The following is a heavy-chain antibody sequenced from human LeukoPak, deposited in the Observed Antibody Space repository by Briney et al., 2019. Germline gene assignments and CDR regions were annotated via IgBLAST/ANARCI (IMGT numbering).Heavy chain of an antibody. J-gene: IGHJ3*02. CDR3: ASNRVGGWSNDAFDI. D-gene: IGHD1-14*01. CDR1: GFTFSDYG. V-gene: IGHV3-33*01. Sequence: GGSLRLSCAASGFTFSDYGMYWVRQAPGKGLEWVALIWYDGGKKYYTDSVRGRFTISRDNSKNTLYLQMDSLRAEDTAVYYCASNRVGGWSNDAFDIWGQGTMVTVSS. CDR2: IWYDGGKK.